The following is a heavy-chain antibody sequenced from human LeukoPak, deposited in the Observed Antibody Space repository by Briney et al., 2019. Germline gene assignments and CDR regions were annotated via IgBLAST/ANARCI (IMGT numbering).Heavy chain of an antibody. CDR1: GFTVSSNY. CDR2: IYSGGST. J-gene: IGHJ6*03. V-gene: IGHV3-53*01. D-gene: IGHD3-22*01. CDR3: ARVQSYYDSSGYTRTMDV. Sequence: GGSLRLSCAASGFTVSSNYMSWVRQAPGKGLEWVSVIYSGGSTYYPDSVKGRFTISRDNSKNTLYLQMNSLRAEDTAVYYCARVQSYYDSSGYTRTMDVWGKGTTVTVSS.